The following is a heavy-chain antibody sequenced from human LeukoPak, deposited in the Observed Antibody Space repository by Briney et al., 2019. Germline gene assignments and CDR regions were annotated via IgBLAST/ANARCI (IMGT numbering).Heavy chain of an antibody. CDR3: ATKESGTYYN. V-gene: IGHV3-30*03. CDR2: ITDDGSNQ. D-gene: IGHD1-26*01. J-gene: IGHJ4*02. Sequence: GTSLRLSCAGSGFRFSTYGIHWVRQAPARGLEWVALITDDGSNQYYADSVKGRFTISRDNSKSTMYLQMYGLRGEDTAVYYCATKESGTYYNWGQGTLVTVSS. CDR1: GFRFSTYG.